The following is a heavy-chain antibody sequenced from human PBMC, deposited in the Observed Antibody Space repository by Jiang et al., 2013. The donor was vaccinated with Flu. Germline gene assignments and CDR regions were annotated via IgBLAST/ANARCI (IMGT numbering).Heavy chain of an antibody. D-gene: IGHD4-23*01. CDR1: TFSSYA. J-gene: IGHJ5*02. CDR3: ARDYGGNSGWFDP. Sequence: TFSSYAISWVRQAPGQGLEWMGGIIPIFGTANYAQKFQGRVTITADESTSTAYMELSSLRSEDTAVYYCARDYGGNSGWFDPWGQGTLVTVSS. V-gene: IGHV1-69*01. CDR2: IIPIFGTA.